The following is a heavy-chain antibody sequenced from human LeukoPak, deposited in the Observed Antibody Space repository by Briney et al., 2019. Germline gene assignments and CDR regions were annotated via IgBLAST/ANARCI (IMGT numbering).Heavy chain of an antibody. Sequence: PSETLSLTCTVSGGSISSYYWSWIRQPPGKGLEWIGDIYYSGSTNYNPSLKSRVTISVDTSKNQFSLKLSSVTAADTAVYYCARERYYYDSSGYYRAFDYWGQGTLVTVSS. CDR3: ARERYYYDSSGYYRAFDY. V-gene: IGHV4-59*01. D-gene: IGHD3-22*01. CDR1: GGSISSYY. CDR2: IYYSGST. J-gene: IGHJ4*02.